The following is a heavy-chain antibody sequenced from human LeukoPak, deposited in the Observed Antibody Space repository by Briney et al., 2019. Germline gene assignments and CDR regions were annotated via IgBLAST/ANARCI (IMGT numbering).Heavy chain of an antibody. J-gene: IGHJ4*02. D-gene: IGHD1-26*01. V-gene: IGHV3-30*04. CDR1: GFTFSSYA. Sequence: GRSLRLSCAASGFTFSSYAMHWVRQAPGKGLEWVAVISYDGSNKYYADSVKGRFTISRDNSKNTLYLQMNSLRAEDTAVYYCARTDRRVGAPLIGYWGQGTLVTVSS. CDR3: ARTDRRVGAPLIGY. CDR2: ISYDGSNK.